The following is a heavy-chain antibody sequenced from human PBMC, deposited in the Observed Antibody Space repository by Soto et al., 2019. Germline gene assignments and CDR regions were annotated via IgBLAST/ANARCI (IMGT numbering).Heavy chain of an antibody. V-gene: IGHV4-59*01. D-gene: IGHD6-19*01. CDR1: GGSLSNYY. J-gene: IGHJ5*02. Sequence: SETLSLTCTVSGGSLSNYYWSWIRQPPGKGLEWIGYIYYSGTTSYNPSLKSRVTMSLDTSKNQFSLKVRSVTAADMAVYYCARLVAVAGTSEWFGPWGQGTLVTV. CDR3: ARLVAVAGTSEWFGP. CDR2: IYYSGTT.